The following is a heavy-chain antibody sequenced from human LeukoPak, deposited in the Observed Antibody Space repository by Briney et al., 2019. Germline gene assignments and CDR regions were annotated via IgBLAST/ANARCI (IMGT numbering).Heavy chain of an antibody. CDR2: IRSSSET. CDR1: GFIFSQYS. CDR3: ARDAGNSGYGCDL. J-gene: IGHJ5*02. Sequence: GGSLRLSCAASGFIFSQYSMNWVRQAPGKGLEWVSHIRSSSETFYADSVKGRFTISRDNARNSLYLQMNNLRGEDTAIYYCARDAGNSGYGCDLWGQGTPVTVSS. V-gene: IGHV3-48*01. D-gene: IGHD5-12*01.